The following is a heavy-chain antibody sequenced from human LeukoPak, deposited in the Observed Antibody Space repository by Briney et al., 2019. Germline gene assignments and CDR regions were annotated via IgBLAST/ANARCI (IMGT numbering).Heavy chain of an antibody. CDR3: ARARSGYYFDY. J-gene: IGHJ4*02. Sequence: GGSLRLSCEASGFTFGDYVIHWVRQAPGKGLEWVPAISYDGDDSYSADTVRGRFTISRDNSKNSVFLKRNSLRTEATALYYCARARSGYYFDYWGQGTLVTVSS. CDR1: GFTFGDYV. V-gene: IGHV3-30-3*01. D-gene: IGHD3-3*01. CDR2: ISYDGDDS.